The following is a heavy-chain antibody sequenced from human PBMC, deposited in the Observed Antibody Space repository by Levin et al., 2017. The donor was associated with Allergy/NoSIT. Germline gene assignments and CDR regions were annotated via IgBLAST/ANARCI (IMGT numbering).Heavy chain of an antibody. CDR3: AHTYSNYGGVLFDY. V-gene: IGHV2-5*02. D-gene: IGHD4-11*01. J-gene: IGHJ4*02. Sequence: SGPTLVKPTQTLTLTCTFSGFSLSTSGVGVGWIRQPPGKALEWLALNYWDDDKRYSPSLKSRLTITKDTSKNQVVLTMTNMDPVDTATYYCAHTYSNYGGVLFDYWGQGTLVTVSS. CDR1: GFSLSTSGVG. CDR2: NYWDDDK.